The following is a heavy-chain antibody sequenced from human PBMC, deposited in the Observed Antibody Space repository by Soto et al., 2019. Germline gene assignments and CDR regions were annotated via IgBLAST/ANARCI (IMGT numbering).Heavy chain of an antibody. CDR1: GDSVSSNSAA. J-gene: IGHJ6*02. D-gene: IGHD3-3*02. CDR3: ARAPFQARGYYYYGMDV. Sequence: PSQPLSIPCAISGDSVSSNSAAWNWIRQSPSRGLEWLGRTYYRSKWYNDYAVSVKSRITINPDTSKNQFSLQLNSVTPEDTAVYYCARAPFQARGYYYYGMDVWGQGTTVTVSS. CDR2: TYYRSKWYN. V-gene: IGHV6-1*01.